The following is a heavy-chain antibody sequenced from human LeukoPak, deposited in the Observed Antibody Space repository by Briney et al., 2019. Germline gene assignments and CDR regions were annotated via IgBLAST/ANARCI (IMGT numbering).Heavy chain of an antibody. CDR1: GGSISSSSYY. D-gene: IGHD5-18*01. CDR2: IYYSGST. CDR3: AGGNTATIYYYYMDV. V-gene: IGHV4-39*01. J-gene: IGHJ6*03. Sequence: PSETLSLTCTVSGGSISSSSYYWGWIRQPPGKGLEWIGSIYYSGSTFYNPSLKSRVTISVDTSKNQFSLNLNSVTAADTAVYYCAGGNTATIYYYYMDVWGKGTTVTVSS.